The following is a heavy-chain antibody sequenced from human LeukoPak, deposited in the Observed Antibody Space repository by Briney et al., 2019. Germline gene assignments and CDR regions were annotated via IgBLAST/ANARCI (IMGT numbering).Heavy chain of an antibody. CDR2: IYHSGST. D-gene: IGHD3-10*01. Sequence: SETLSLTCTVSGYSISSGYYWGWIRQPPGKGLEWIGSIYHSGSTYYNPSLKSRVTISVDTSKNQFSLKLSSVTAADTAVYYCARVVYYYGSGSYYNPWFDPWGQGTLVTVSS. CDR1: GYSISSGYY. CDR3: ARVVYYYGSGSYYNPWFDP. V-gene: IGHV4-38-2*02. J-gene: IGHJ5*02.